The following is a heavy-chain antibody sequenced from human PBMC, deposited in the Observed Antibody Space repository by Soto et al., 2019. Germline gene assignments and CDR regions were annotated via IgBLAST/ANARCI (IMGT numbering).Heavy chain of an antibody. Sequence: EVQLVESGGGLVQPGGSLRLSCAASVFSFSSYWMHWVRQAPGSELVWVSRLNSDGTDTDYADSVKGRFTISRDTAKDTLYLQMNSLRTEDTAVYYCARELTAFGMDVWGQVATVTVSS. J-gene: IGHJ6*02. CDR1: VFSFSSYW. CDR3: ARELTAFGMDV. V-gene: IGHV3-74*01. CDR2: LNSDGTDT. D-gene: IGHD3-9*01.